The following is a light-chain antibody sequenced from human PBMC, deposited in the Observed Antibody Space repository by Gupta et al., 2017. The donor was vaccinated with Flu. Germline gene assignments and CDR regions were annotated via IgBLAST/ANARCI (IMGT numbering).Light chain of an antibody. Sequence: DIQMTQSPSSVSASVGDRVTITCRASQGIGSWLAWYQQKPGKAPKLLIYAASSLQTGVPSRFSGSGSGADFTLSISSLQPEDFATYYCQQANTFLPFTFGQGTKLEIK. J-gene: IGKJ2*01. CDR3: QQANTFLPFT. CDR2: AAS. CDR1: QGIGSW. V-gene: IGKV1D-12*01.